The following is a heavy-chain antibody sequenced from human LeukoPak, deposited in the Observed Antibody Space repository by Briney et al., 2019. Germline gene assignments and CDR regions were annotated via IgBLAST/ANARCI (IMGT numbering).Heavy chain of an antibody. CDR2: IKQDGSEK. V-gene: IGHV3-7*01. Sequence: GGSLRLSCAASGFTFSSYWMSWVRQAPGKGLEWVANIKQDGSEKYYVDSVKGRFTISRDNAKNSLYLQMNSLRAEDTAVYYCARDHASEYYLNAFGIWGQGTMVTVSS. D-gene: IGHD3-10*01. CDR3: ARDHASEYYLNAFGI. CDR1: GFTFSSYW. J-gene: IGHJ3*02.